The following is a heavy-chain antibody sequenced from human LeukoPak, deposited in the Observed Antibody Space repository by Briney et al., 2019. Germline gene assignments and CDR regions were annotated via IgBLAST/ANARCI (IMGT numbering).Heavy chain of an antibody. Sequence: GASVRVCCKASGYIFKTHGITWVREAPGQGLEWMGWIGTYKGNTNYAQKLQARATLTTHTSSSTVYMELTRLTSDDTAVYYCAREDYDDTTSNYPSHWGQGTPLTASS. V-gene: IGHV1-18*01. J-gene: IGHJ4*01. CDR3: AREDYDDTTSNYPSH. CDR2: IGTYKGNT. D-gene: IGHD3-22*01. CDR1: GYIFKTHG.